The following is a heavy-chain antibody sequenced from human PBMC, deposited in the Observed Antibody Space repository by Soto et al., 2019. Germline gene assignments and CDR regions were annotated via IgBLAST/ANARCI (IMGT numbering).Heavy chain of an antibody. J-gene: IGHJ6*03. V-gene: IGHV4-39*01. CDR1: GGSISSSSYY. CDR2: IYYSGST. D-gene: IGHD3-3*01. CDR3: AAFTDFWSGYPEPYYYYYYMDV. Sequence: QLQLQESGPGLVKPSETLSLTCTVSGGSISSSSYYCGWIRQPPGKGLEWIGSIYYSGSTYYNPSLKSRVPISVDTSKTQFSLKLSSVTATDTAVYYCAAFTDFWSGYPEPYYYYYYMDVWGKGTTVTVSS.